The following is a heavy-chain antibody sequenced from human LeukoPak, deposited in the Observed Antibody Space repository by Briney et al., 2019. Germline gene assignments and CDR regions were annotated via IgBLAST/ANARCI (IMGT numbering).Heavy chain of an antibody. CDR2: IIPIFGIA. CDR3: ESFDIVVVPAAISAFDI. J-gene: IGHJ3*02. CDR1: GGTFSSYA. D-gene: IGHD2-2*01. V-gene: IGHV1-69*04. Sequence: ASVKVSCKASGGTFSSYAISWVRQAPGQGLEWMGRIIPIFGIANYAQKFQGRVTITADKSTSTAYMELSSLRSEDTAVYYCESFDIVVVPAAISAFDIWGQGTMVTVSS.